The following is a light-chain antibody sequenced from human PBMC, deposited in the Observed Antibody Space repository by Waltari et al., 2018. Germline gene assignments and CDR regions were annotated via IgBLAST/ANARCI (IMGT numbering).Light chain of an antibody. Sequence: QSVLTQPPSASGTPGQRVTSSCSGSSSNTGSTYVFWYQQLPGTAPKLLIYRNNQRPSGVPDRFSGSKSGTSASLAISGLRSEDEADYYCAAWDDSLSGLIGGGTKLTVL. V-gene: IGLV1-47*01. CDR3: AAWDDSLSGL. J-gene: IGLJ2*01. CDR2: RNN. CDR1: SSNTGSTY.